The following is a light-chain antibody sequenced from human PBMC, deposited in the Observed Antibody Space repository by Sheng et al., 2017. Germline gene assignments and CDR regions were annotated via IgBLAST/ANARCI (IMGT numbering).Light chain of an antibody. CDR1: HIVSSSY. J-gene: IGKJ4*01. CDR2: AAS. V-gene: IGKV3-20*01. Sequence: EVVLTQSPGTLSLSPGERATLSCRASHIVSSSYLAWYQQKPGQAPRLLIYAASSRATGIPDRFSGSGSGTDFTLTISRLEPEDVATYYCQQYDNLPPLTFGGGTKVEIK. CDR3: QQYDNLPPLT.